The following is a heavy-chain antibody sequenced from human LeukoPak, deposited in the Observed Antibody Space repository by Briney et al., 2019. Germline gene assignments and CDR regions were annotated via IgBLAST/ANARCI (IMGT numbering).Heavy chain of an antibody. D-gene: IGHD6-13*01. CDR2: IYYSGST. Sequence: SETLSLTCTVSGGSISSYYWSWIRQPPGKGLEWIGYIYYSGSTNYNPSLKSRVTISVDTSKNQFSLKLSSVTAADTAVYYCARASSSWSPFDYWGQGTLVTVSS. CDR1: GGSISSYY. J-gene: IGHJ4*02. CDR3: ARASSSWSPFDY. V-gene: IGHV4-59*01.